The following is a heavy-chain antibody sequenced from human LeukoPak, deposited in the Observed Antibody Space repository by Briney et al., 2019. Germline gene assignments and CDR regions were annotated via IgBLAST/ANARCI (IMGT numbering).Heavy chain of an antibody. CDR2: INPXGGXX. Sequence: ASVKVSCKASGYTFTSYYMHWVRQAPGQGLEWMGIINPXGGXXXXXXXXXXXVXMTRDTSTSTVYMELSSLRSEDTAVYYCAXXXXAAXXXXYXDYWGQGTLVTVSS. V-gene: IGHV1-46*01. CDR3: AXXXXAAXXXXYXDY. J-gene: IGHJ4*02. CDR1: GYTFTSYY. D-gene: IGHD6-13*01.